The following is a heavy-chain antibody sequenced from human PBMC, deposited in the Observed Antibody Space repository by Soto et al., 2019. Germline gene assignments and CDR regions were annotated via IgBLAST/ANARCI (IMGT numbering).Heavy chain of an antibody. CDR1: GGSFSSYY. V-gene: IGHV4-34*01. CDR3: ARDLAAVPRAFDY. CDR2: INHSGST. J-gene: IGHJ4*02. Sequence: SETLSLTCAVYGGSFSSYYWSWIRQPPGKGLEWIGEINHSGSTNYNPSLKSRVTISVDTSKNQFSLNLRSVTAADKAVYYCARDLAAVPRAFDYWGRGTLVTVSS. D-gene: IGHD6-13*01.